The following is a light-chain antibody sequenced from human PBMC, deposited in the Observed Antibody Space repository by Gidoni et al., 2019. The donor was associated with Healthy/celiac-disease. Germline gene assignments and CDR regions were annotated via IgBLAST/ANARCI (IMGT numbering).Light chain of an antibody. CDR3: CSYAGSYVYV. V-gene: IGLV2-11*01. J-gene: IGLJ1*01. CDR1: SSDVGGYNY. CDR2: DVS. Sequence: QSALTQPRSVSGSPGQSLTISCTGTSSDVGGYNYVSWYQQHPGKAPKLMIYDVSKRPSGVPDRFSGSKSGNTASLTISGLQAEDEADYYCCSYAGSYVYVFGTGTKVTVL.